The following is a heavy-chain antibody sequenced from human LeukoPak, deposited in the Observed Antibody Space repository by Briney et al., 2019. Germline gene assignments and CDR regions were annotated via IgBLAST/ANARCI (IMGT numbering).Heavy chain of an antibody. V-gene: IGHV3-23*01. Sequence: GGSLRLSCAASGFTFSSYAMSWVRQAPGKGLEWVSAISGSGGSTYYADSVKGRFTISRDNSKNTLYLQMNSLRAEDTAVYYCAKTGPVAWLDPIYYGWFDPWGQGTLVTVSS. CDR2: ISGSGGST. CDR3: AKTGPVAWLDPIYYGWFDP. D-gene: IGHD6-19*01. J-gene: IGHJ5*02. CDR1: GFTFSSYA.